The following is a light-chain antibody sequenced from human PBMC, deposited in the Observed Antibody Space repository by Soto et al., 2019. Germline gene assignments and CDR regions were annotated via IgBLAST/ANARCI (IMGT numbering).Light chain of an antibody. Sequence: QSALTQPASVSGSPGQSITLSCTGTRNNVGNYNRVSWYQQYPGKAPKLIIYEVTERPSGVPDRFSGSKSGNTASLTISGLQSEDEADYYCCSSAGITTYVFGGGTKVTVL. V-gene: IGLV2-23*02. CDR3: CSSAGITTYV. CDR2: EVT. CDR1: RNNVGNYNR. J-gene: IGLJ2*01.